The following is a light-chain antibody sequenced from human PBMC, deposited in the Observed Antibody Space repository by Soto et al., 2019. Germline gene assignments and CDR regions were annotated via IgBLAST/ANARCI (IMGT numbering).Light chain of an antibody. J-gene: IGKJ5*01. CDR3: QQRSNWPPIT. Sequence: EIVMTQSPATLSVSPGERATLSCRASQSVSSNLAWYQQKPGQAPRLLIYGASTRASGIPARFSGSGSGTDFTLTISSLEPEDAALYYCQQRSNWPPITFGQGTRLENK. CDR2: GAS. V-gene: IGKV3-15*01. CDR1: QSVSSN.